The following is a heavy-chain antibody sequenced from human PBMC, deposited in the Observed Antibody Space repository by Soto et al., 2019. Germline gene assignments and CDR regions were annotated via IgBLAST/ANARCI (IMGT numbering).Heavy chain of an antibody. CDR2: ISASGGGT. J-gene: IGHJ4*02. CDR3: AKDVASSSSSGNC. D-gene: IGHD6-6*01. Sequence: GGSLRLSCAASGFTFSSHAMSWVRQAPGKGLEWVSAISASGGGTFYRDSVKGRFTISRDNSMNTVNLQMNSLRADDTALYYCAKDVASSSSSGNCWGQGTLVTVSS. V-gene: IGHV3-23*01. CDR1: GFTFSSHA.